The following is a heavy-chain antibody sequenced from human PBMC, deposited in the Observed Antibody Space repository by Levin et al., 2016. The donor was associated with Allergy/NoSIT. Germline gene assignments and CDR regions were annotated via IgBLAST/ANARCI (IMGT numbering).Heavy chain of an antibody. CDR2: ISGSGGYT. J-gene: IGHJ4*02. Sequence: WIRQPPGKGLEWVSAISGSGGYTYYADSVKGRFTISRDNSKNTVYLQMNSLRAEDAAVYYCAQGVKGSSTSTHFDYWGQGTLVTVSS. V-gene: IGHV3-23*01. D-gene: IGHD2-2*01. CDR3: AQGVKGSSTSTHFDY.